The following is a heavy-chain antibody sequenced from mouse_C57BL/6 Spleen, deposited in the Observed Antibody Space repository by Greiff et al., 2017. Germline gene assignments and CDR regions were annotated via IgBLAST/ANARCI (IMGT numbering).Heavy chain of an antibody. CDR2: IYPSDSET. CDR3: ARWGQGAQATGAMDY. CDR1: GYTFTSYW. Sequence: VQLQQPGAELVRPGSSVKLSCKASGYTFTSYWMDWVKQRPGQGLEWIGNIYPSDSETHYNQKFKDKATLTVDKSSSTAYMQLSSLTSEDSAVYYCARWGQGAQATGAMDYWGQGTSVTVSS. J-gene: IGHJ4*01. D-gene: IGHD3-2*02. V-gene: IGHV1-61*01.